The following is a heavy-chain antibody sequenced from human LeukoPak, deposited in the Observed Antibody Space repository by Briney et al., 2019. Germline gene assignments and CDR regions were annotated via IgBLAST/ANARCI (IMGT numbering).Heavy chain of an antibody. J-gene: IGHJ4*02. CDR3: ARDRGYGSGYHFDY. Sequence: GGSLSLSCVASGWTFSTYGMSWVRQAPGRGLEGVAYIDGGGTITYYAGSAMGRFTIYRDNAKNSLYLQMDSLRAEDTAVYYCARDRGYGSGYHFDYWGQGALVTVSS. D-gene: IGHD3-22*01. CDR2: IDGGGTIT. V-gene: IGHV3-48*04. CDR1: GWTFSTYG.